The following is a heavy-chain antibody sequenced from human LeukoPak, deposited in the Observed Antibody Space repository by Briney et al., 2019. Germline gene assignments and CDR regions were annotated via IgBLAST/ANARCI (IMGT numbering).Heavy chain of an antibody. J-gene: IGHJ3*02. D-gene: IGHD5-24*01. CDR3: ARVGDGLNDAFDI. V-gene: IGHV1-2*06. CDR1: GYTFTGYY. Sequence: ASVKVSCTASGYTFTGYYMNWVRQAPGQALEWLGRINPNTGGTNFAQSFQGRVTMTRDTSITTAYMELSRLRSDDTAVYYCARVGDGLNDAFDIWGQGTMVTVSS. CDR2: INPNTGGT.